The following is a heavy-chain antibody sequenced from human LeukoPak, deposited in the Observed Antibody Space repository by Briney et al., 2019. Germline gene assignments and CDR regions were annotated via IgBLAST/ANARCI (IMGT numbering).Heavy chain of an antibody. D-gene: IGHD2-15*01. CDR2: ISSSIIYI. J-gene: IGHJ4*02. CDR1: GFTFSSYS. Sequence: GGSVRLSCAASGFTFSSYSMKWVRQAPGEGREWVSSISSSIIYIYYADSVKGRFTISRDNAKNSMYLQMNSLRAEDTAVYYCARDGGDCSGGSCYKGGFDYWGQGTLVTVSS. CDR3: ARDGGDCSGGSCYKGGFDY. V-gene: IGHV3-21*01.